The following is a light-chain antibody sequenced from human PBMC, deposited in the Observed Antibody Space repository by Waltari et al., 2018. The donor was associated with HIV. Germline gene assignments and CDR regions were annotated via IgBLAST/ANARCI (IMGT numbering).Light chain of an antibody. V-gene: IGKV1-39*01. CDR1: QNINSH. J-gene: IGKJ4*01. CDR3: QQRYSLPLP. Sequence: IQMTQSPSSLSESVGDRVTLTCRASQNINSHLNWYQQKPREAPKLRIYGASSLQSGVPSRFSGSGSGTHFTLTLNSLPPEDFASYYCQQRYSLPLPFGRGTTVWIK. CDR2: GAS.